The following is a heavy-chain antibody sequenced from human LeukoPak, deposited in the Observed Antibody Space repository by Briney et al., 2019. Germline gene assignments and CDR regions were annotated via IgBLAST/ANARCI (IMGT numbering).Heavy chain of an antibody. D-gene: IGHD3-22*01. CDR3: ASPLLDYYDSSGYYSQIDY. Sequence: GGSLRLSCAASGFTFSSYWMSWVGQAPGKGLEGVANINQDGSEKYYVDSVKGRFTISRDNAKNSLYLQMNSLRAEDTAVYYCASPLLDYYDSSGYYSQIDYWGRGTLVTVSS. J-gene: IGHJ4*02. CDR1: GFTFSSYW. V-gene: IGHV3-7*01. CDR2: INQDGSEK.